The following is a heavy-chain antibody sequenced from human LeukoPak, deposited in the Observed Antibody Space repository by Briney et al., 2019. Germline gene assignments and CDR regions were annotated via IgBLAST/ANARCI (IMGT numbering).Heavy chain of an antibody. CDR3: ARDPATTLPYYYYGMDV. CDR2: ISYDGSNK. J-gene: IGHJ6*02. CDR1: GFTFSSYA. V-gene: IGHV3-30-3*01. Sequence: GGSLRLSCAASGFTFSSYAMHWDRQAPGKGLEWVAVISYDGSNKYYADSVKGRFTISRDNSKNTLYLQMNSLRAEDTAVYYCARDPATTLPYYYYGMDVWGQGTTVTVSS. D-gene: IGHD1-14*01.